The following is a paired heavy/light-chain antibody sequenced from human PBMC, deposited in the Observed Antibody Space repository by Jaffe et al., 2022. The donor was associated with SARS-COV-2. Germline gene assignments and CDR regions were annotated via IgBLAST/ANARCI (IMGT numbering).Heavy chain of an antibody. V-gene: IGHV1-46*04. D-gene: IGHD3-10*01. Sequence: QVQLVQSGAEVKKPGASVKVSCRASGFTLTDHFIHWVRQAPGQGLQWMGIINPTGGSTNYAQRLQGRLAMTRDTSTSTVYMELSSLRSEDTAVYYCAFGSGIFRDAFDIWGQGTMVTVSS. CDR1: GFTLTDHF. J-gene: IGHJ3*02. CDR3: AFGSGIFRDAFDI. CDR2: INPTGGST.
Light chain of an antibody. V-gene: IGLV1-40*01. CDR2: GDN. J-gene: IGLJ2*01. Sequence: QSVLTQPPSVSGAPGQRVTISCTGSFSNVGAAYGVHWYQQVPGTAPKLLVYGDNHRPSGVPDRFSASKSGTSASLAITGLQAEDEATYYCQSHDSSLSGSVFGGGTKLTVL. CDR1: FSNVGAAYG. CDR3: QSHDSSLSGSV.